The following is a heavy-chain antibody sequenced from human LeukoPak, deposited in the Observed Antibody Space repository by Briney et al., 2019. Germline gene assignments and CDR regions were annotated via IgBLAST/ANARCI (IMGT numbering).Heavy chain of an antibody. CDR1: GFTFSSYA. J-gene: IGHJ4*02. Sequence: PGGSLRLSCAASGFTFSSYAMSWVRQAPGKGLEWVSAISGSGGSTYYADSVKGRFTISRDNAKNSLYLQMNSLRAEDTAVYYCARPLAAAGKDYWGQGTLVTVSS. CDR3: ARPLAAAGKDY. D-gene: IGHD6-13*01. V-gene: IGHV3-23*01. CDR2: ISGSGGST.